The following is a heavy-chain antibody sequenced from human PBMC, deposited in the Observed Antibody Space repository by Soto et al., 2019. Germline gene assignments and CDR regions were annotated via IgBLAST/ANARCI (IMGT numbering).Heavy chain of an antibody. D-gene: IGHD6-13*01. J-gene: IGHJ4*02. CDR3: ARVEEYSSSWYKVFEY. Sequence: ASVKVSFKASGYTFTSYGISWVRQAPGQGLEWMGWISAYNGNTNYAQKLQGRVTMTTDTSTSTAYMELRSLRSDDTAVYYCARVEEYSSSWYKVFEYWGQGTLVTVSS. V-gene: IGHV1-18*01. CDR2: ISAYNGNT. CDR1: GYTFTSYG.